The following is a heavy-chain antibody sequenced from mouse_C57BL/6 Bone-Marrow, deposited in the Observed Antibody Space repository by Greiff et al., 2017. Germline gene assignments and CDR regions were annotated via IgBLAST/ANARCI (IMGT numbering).Heavy chain of an antibody. CDR1: GYTFTSYG. D-gene: IGHD1-2*01. V-gene: IGHV1-81*01. Sequence: QVQLQQSGAELARPGSSVKLSCKASGYTFTSYGISWVKQRPGQGLEWIAEIYPRSSNTYYNEKFNGNATLTADKSSSTAYMELRSLTSEDAAVYFCARLAISLSWFAYWGQGTLVTVSA. CDR3: ARLAISLSWFAY. J-gene: IGHJ3*01. CDR2: IYPRSSNT.